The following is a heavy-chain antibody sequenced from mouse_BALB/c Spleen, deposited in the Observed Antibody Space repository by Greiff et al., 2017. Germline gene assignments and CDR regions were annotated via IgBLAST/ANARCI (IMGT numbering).Heavy chain of an antibody. CDR1: GFTFSSYT. V-gene: IGHV5-6-4*01. CDR3: TGYDYYYAMDY. Sequence: EVMLVESGGGLVKPGGSLKLSCAASGFTFSSYTMSWVRQTPEKRLEWVATISSGGSYTYYPDSVKGRFTISRDNAKNTLYLQMSSLKSEDTDIYYCTGYDYYYAMDYWGQGTSVTVSS. CDR2: ISSGGSYT. D-gene: IGHD2-4*01. J-gene: IGHJ4*01.